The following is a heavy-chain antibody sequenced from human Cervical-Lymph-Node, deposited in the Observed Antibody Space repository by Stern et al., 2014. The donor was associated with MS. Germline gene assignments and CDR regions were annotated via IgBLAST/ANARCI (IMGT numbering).Heavy chain of an antibody. J-gene: IGHJ3*02. CDR1: GYTFTSYG. Sequence: VQLVESGAEVKTPGASVKVSCKASGYTFTSYGISWVRQAPGQGLEWIGGISADNSNTNYAQKVQGRVPRTTDTSASPAYMVLRSLKAGDTAVKYCARGLRGSDNTFDIWGQGTMVTVSS. V-gene: IGHV1-18*01. D-gene: IGHD2-21*01. CDR2: ISADNSNT. CDR3: ARGLRGSDNTFDI.